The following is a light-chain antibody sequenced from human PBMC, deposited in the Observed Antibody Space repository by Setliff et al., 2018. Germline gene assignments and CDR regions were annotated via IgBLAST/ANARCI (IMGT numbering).Light chain of an antibody. CDR2: XXX. J-gene: IGLJ1*01. Sequence: QSVLTQPASVSGSPGQSITISCSGTSSDVXSYDXXXXXXXXXXXXXXXXXXXXXXXXXGVSNRFSGSKAGNTASLTISGLQAEDEADYYCSAYTSSSTYVFGTGTKVTVL. CDR1: SSDVXSYDX. CDR3: SAYTSSSTYV. V-gene: IGLV2-14*01.